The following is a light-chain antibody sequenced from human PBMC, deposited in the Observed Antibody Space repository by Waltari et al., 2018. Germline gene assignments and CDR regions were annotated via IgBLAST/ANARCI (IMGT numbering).Light chain of an antibody. CDR2: EVS. J-gene: IGLJ2*01. V-gene: IGLV2-8*01. CDR1: SSDGGGFDY. CDR3: SSFAGSSQML. Sequence: QSALTQPPSASGSPGQSVTLSCTGTSSDGGGFDYVSWYQQHPGKVPRLMIYEVSKRPSGVPDRFSGSKSGNTASLTVSGLQVEDEADYYCSSFAGSSQMLFGGGTKLTVL.